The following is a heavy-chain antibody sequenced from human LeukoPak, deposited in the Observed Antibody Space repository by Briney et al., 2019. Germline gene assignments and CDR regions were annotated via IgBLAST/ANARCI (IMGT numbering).Heavy chain of an antibody. V-gene: IGHV4-34*01. CDR3: ARRFPTRSKPRGLNWFDP. J-gene: IGHJ5*02. Sequence: PSETLSLTCAVYGGSFSGYYWSWIRQPPGKGLEWIGETNHSGSTNYNPSLKSRVTISVDTSKNQFSLKLSSVTAADTAVYYCARRFPTRSKPRGLNWFDPWGQGTLVTVSS. D-gene: IGHD3-10*01. CDR2: TNHSGST. CDR1: GGSFSGYY.